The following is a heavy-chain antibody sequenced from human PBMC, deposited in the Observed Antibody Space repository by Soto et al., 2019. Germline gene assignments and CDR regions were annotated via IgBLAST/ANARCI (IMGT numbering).Heavy chain of an antibody. CDR2: INHSGST. CDR3: ARVAGPDFWSGEQNRLSGFWNFDY. J-gene: IGHJ4*02. V-gene: IGHV4-34*01. D-gene: IGHD3-3*01. Sequence: SETLSLTCAVYGGSFSGYYWSWIRQPPGKGLEWIGEINHSGSTNYNPSLKSRVTISVDTSKNQFSLKLSSVTAADTAVYYCARVAGPDFWSGEQNRLSGFWNFDYWGQGTLVTVSS. CDR1: GGSFSGYY.